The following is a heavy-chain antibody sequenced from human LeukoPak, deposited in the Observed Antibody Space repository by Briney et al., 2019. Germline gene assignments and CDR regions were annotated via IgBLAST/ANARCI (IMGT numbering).Heavy chain of an antibody. CDR2: IWSDGSNK. Sequence: PGGSLRLSCAASGFTFSSYGMHWVRQAPGKGLEWVAVIWSDGSNKYYADSVKGRFTISRDNSQNTVYLQMSSLRAEDTAVYYCARLRYSSGPLGFWGQGTLVTVSS. CDR1: GFTFSSYG. V-gene: IGHV3-33*01. CDR3: ARLRYSSGPLGF. D-gene: IGHD6-19*01. J-gene: IGHJ4*02.